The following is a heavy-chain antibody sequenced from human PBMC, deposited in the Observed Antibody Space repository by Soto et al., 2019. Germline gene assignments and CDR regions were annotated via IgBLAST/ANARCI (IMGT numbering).Heavy chain of an antibody. V-gene: IGHV3-33*01. CDR2: IWNDGSNK. CDR1: GFTFRDHA. Sequence: SLILSCAASGFTFRDHAMHWVRQAPGKGREWLAIIWNDGSNKFYAGSVQGRFTISRDNSKNTVYLQMNTLSAEDTAVYYCARALFPDVDIYAMDVWGQGTTVTVSS. J-gene: IGHJ6*02. CDR3: ARALFPDVDIYAMDV. D-gene: IGHD5-12*01.